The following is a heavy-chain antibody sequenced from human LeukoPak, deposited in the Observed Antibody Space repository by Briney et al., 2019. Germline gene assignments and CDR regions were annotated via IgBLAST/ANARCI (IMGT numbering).Heavy chain of an antibody. CDR2: ISSSSSYI. CDR3: ARFVGSSVTDAFDI. J-gene: IGHJ3*02. V-gene: IGHV3-21*01. Sequence: GGSLRLSCAASGFTFGSYSMNWVRQAPGKGLEWVSSISSSSSYIYYADSVKGRFTISRDNAKNSLYLQMNSLRAEDTAVYYCARFVGSSVTDAFDIWGQGTMVTVSS. D-gene: IGHD3-10*01. CDR1: GFTFGSYS.